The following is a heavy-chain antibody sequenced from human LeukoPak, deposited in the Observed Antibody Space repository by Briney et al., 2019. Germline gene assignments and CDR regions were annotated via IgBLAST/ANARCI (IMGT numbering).Heavy chain of an antibody. Sequence: TLSLTCTVSGGSISSGDYYWSWIRQPPGKGLEWIGYIYYSGSTSYNPSLKSRVTISVDTSKNQFSLKLSSVTAADTAVYYCARDRHLTYYYDSSGYSDAFDIWGQGTMVTVSS. CDR2: IYYSGST. V-gene: IGHV4-30-4*08. CDR3: ARDRHLTYYYDSSGYSDAFDI. CDR1: GGSISSGDYY. J-gene: IGHJ3*02. D-gene: IGHD3-22*01.